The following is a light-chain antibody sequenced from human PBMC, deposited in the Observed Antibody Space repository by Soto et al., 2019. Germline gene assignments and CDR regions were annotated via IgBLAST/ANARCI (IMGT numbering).Light chain of an antibody. CDR2: GSS. V-gene: IGKV3-20*01. Sequence: EIVLTQSPGTLSLSPGERATLSCRASQSVSSSYLAWYQQKPGQAPRLLIYGSSSMATGLPDRFSGSGSGTDCTITISRLEPEDFAVYYCQQYGSSPRYTFGQGTKLEIK. CDR1: QSVSSSY. J-gene: IGKJ2*01. CDR3: QQYGSSPRYT.